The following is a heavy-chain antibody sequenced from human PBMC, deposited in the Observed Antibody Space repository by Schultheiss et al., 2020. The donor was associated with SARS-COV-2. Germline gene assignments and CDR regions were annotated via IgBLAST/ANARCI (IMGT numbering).Heavy chain of an antibody. D-gene: IGHD3-22*01. J-gene: IGHJ4*02. CDR1: GYSISSGYY. V-gene: IGHV4-38-2*02. Sequence: SETLSLTCTVSGYSISSGYYWGWIRQPPGKGLEWIGEINHSGSTNYNPSLKSRLSISVDTSKNQFSLKLSSVTAADTAVYYCARIDSSGYYAYDYWGQGTLVTVSS. CDR2: INHSGST. CDR3: ARIDSSGYYAYDY.